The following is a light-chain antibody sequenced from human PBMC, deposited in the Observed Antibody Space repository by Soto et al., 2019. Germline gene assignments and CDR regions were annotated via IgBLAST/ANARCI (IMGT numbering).Light chain of an antibody. Sequence: QSALTQPRSVSGSPGQSVTISCTGTSIDVGGSGFVSWYQQHPDKAPKLMIYVVTQRPSGVPDRFSGSKSGNTASLTISGLQAEDEADYYCCSYTATHTYIFGTGTKVTVL. CDR2: VVT. J-gene: IGLJ1*01. CDR1: SIDVGGSGF. CDR3: CSYTATHTYI. V-gene: IGLV2-11*01.